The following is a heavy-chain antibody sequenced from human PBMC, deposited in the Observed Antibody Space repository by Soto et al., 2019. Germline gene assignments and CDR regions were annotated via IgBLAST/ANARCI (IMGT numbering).Heavy chain of an antibody. CDR1: GFTFSSYG. CDR2: IWYDGSNK. J-gene: IGHJ4*02. V-gene: IGHV3-33*01. Sequence: GGSLRLSCAASGFTFSSYGMHWVRQAPGKGLEWMAVIWYDGSNKYYADSVKGRFTISRDNSKNTLYLQMNSLRAEDTAVYYCARDLKETKLRYFDWLLYGGYYFDYWGQGTLVTVSS. D-gene: IGHD3-9*01. CDR3: ARDLKETKLRYFDWLLYGGYYFDY.